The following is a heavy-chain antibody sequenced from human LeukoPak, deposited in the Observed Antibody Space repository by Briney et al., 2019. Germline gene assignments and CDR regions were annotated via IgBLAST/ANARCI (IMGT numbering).Heavy chain of an antibody. CDR1: GFTFSSCS. J-gene: IGHJ3*02. D-gene: IGHD6-13*01. CDR2: ISSSSSYI. CDR3: ARATYSTDAFDI. V-gene: IGHV3-21*01. Sequence: KSGGSLRLSCAASGFTFSSCSMNWVRQAPGKGLEWVSSISSSSSYIYYADSVKGRFTISRDNAKNSLYLQMNSLRAEDTAVYYCARATYSTDAFDIWGQGTMVTVSS.